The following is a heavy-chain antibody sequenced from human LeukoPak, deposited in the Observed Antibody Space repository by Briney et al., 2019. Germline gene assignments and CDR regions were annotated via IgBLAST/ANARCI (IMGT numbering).Heavy chain of an antibody. J-gene: IGHJ4*02. CDR2: IYSSGTT. V-gene: IGHV3-66*01. Sequence: TGGSLRLSCAASGFTVSSNYMSWVRQAPGKGLEWVSVIYSSGTTYYADSVKGRFTISRDNSKNTLYLQMNSLRAEDTAVYYCARDPFDYWGQGTLVTVSS. CDR1: GFTVSSNY. CDR3: ARDPFDY.